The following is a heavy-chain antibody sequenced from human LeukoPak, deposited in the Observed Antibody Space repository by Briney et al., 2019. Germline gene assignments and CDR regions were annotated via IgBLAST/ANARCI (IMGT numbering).Heavy chain of an antibody. J-gene: IGHJ5*02. D-gene: IGHD3-3*01. CDR2: IYSGGST. V-gene: IGHV3-53*01. Sequence: GGSLRLSCAASGFTVSSNYMSWVRQAPGKGLEWVSVIYSGGSTYYADSVKGRFTISRDNSKNTLYIQMNSLRAEDTAVYYCARGPSFWSTPNRAWFDPWGQGTLVTVSS. CDR3: ARGPSFWSTPNRAWFDP. CDR1: GFTVSSNY.